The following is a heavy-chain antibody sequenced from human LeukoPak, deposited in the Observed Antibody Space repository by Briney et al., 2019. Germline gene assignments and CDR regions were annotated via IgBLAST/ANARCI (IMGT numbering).Heavy chain of an antibody. CDR1: GGSISSSSYY. CDR2: IYYTGST. D-gene: IGHD6-6*01. V-gene: IGHV4-39*01. CDR3: ATWPVHSTSSDS. J-gene: IGHJ5*01. Sequence: PSETLSLTCTVSGGSISSSSYYWGWIRQPPGKGLEWIGSIYYTGSTYYNPSLKSRVTISVDTSKNQFSLKLSSVTAADTAVYHCATWPVHSTSSDSWGQGTLVTVSS.